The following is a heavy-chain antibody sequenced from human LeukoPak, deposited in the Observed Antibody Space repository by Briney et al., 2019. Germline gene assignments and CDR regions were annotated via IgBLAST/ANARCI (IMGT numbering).Heavy chain of an antibody. J-gene: IGHJ4*02. Sequence: GASPKISCKGSGYSFTTYWIAWVRQMPGKGLEWMGRIYPGDSDTRYRPSFQGQVTISADKSISTAYLHWSTLKASDTAMYYCARLGDDCSSTSCPLDYWGQGTLVTVSS. CDR3: ARLGDDCSSTSCPLDY. V-gene: IGHV5-51*01. D-gene: IGHD2-2*01. CDR2: IYPGDSDT. CDR1: GYSFTTYW.